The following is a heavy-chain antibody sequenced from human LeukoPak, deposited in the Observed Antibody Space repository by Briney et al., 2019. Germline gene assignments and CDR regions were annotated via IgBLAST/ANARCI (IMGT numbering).Heavy chain of an antibody. Sequence: PSETLSLTCAISGGSISRSAYYWGWIRQPPGKGLEWIGSIYYGGTAYYNPSPKSRVTMSVDTSKNQFSLKLTSVTAADTAVYYCAREKSPPVAGTYDYWGQGTLVTVSS. CDR1: GGSISRSAYY. CDR3: AREKSPPVAGTYDY. J-gene: IGHJ4*02. V-gene: IGHV4-39*07. CDR2: IYYGGTA. D-gene: IGHD6-19*01.